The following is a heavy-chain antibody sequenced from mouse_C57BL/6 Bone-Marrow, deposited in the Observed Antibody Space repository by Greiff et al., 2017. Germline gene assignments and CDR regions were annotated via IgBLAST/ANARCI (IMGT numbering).Heavy chain of an antibody. V-gene: IGHV5-4*03. CDR2: ISDGGRYT. CDR3: ARLMDFDY. CDR1: GFTFSSYA. D-gene: IGHD2-3*01. J-gene: IGHJ2*01. Sequence: EVMLVESGGGLVKPGGSLNLSCAASGFTFSSYAMSWVRQTPEKRLEWVATISDGGRYTYYPDNVKGRFTISRDNAKNNLYLQMSHLKSEDTAMYYGARLMDFDYWGQGTTLTVSS.